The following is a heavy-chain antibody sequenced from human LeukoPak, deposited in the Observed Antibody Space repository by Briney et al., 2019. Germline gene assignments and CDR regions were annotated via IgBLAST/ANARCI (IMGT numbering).Heavy chain of an antibody. CDR2: MNPNSGNT. CDR3: ARANYDILTGSPGGGAFDI. V-gene: IGHV1-8*01. J-gene: IGHJ3*02. D-gene: IGHD3-9*01. Sequence: ASVKVSCKASGYTFTRYDIHWVRPATGQGLAWMGWMNPNSGNTGYAQKFQGRVTMTRHTSIRTAYMELSSLRSEDTAVYYCARANYDILTGSPGGGAFDIWGQGTMVTVSS. CDR1: GYTFTRYD.